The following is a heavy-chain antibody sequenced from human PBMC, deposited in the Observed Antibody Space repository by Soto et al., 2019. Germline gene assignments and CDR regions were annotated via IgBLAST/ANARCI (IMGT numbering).Heavy chain of an antibody. J-gene: IGHJ4*02. V-gene: IGHV1-18*01. D-gene: IGHD5-12*01. CDR2: ISTYHDHT. CDR3: AKSRKGGGYGRNLDS. CDR1: GYSFTTYG. Sequence: QGQLVQSGAEVKKPGASVKVSCKTSGYSFTTYGIAWVRQSPGQGLEWMGWISTYHDHTNYAQKFEDRLTMTKDTSTTTAYMELRSLTSDDTAVYYCAKSRKGGGYGRNLDSGGQGTLVTVSS.